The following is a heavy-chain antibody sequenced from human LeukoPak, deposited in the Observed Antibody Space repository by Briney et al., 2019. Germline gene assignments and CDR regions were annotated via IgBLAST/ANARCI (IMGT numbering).Heavy chain of an antibody. J-gene: IGHJ4*02. CDR2: ISSSSSYI. CDR1: GFTFSSYS. CDR3: ASLAVAGTYGFDY. Sequence: PGGSLRLSCAASGFTFSSYSMNRVRQAPGKGLEWVSSISSSSSYIYYADSVKGRFTISRDNAKNSLYLQMNSLRAEDTAVYYCASLAVAGTYGFDYWGQGTLVTVSS. D-gene: IGHD6-19*01. V-gene: IGHV3-21*01.